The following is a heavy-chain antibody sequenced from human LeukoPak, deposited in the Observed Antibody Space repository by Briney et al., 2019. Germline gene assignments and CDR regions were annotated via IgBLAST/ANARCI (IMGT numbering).Heavy chain of an antibody. J-gene: IGHJ5*02. CDR1: GGSIGRYY. V-gene: IGHV4-4*07. Sequence: SEPLSLTCTVSGGSIGRYYWSWIRQAAGKGLEWIGRIYTSGSTNYNPSLKSRVTMSLDTSKNQFSLKLSSVTAADTAVYFCARDLNPTAIDGADSPYNWFEPWGQGTLITVSS. CDR2: IYTSGST. D-gene: IGHD4/OR15-4a*01. CDR3: ARDLNPTAIDGADSPYNWFEP.